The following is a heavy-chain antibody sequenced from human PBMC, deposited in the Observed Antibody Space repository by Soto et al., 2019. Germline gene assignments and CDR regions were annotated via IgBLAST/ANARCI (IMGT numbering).Heavy chain of an antibody. D-gene: IGHD2-2*01. J-gene: IGHJ6*03. CDR1: GYTFSGYY. Sequence: ASVKVSCKASGYTFSGYYMHWVRQAPRQGLEWMGWINPNSGGTNYAQKFQGWVTMTRDTSISTAYMELSRLRSDDTAVYYCATGVKDIVVVPAAMLDYYYYMDVWGKGTTVTV. V-gene: IGHV1-2*04. CDR2: INPNSGGT. CDR3: ATGVKDIVVVPAAMLDYYYYMDV.